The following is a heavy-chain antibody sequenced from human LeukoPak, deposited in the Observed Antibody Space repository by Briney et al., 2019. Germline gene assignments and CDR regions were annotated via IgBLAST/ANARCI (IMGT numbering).Heavy chain of an antibody. J-gene: IGHJ4*02. D-gene: IGHD2-15*01. V-gene: IGHV3-23*01. CDR3: AKGGEYCSGVSCYTFDY. CDR1: GFTFSSYA. CDR2: ISVSGGIT. Sequence: GGSLRLSCAASGFTFSSYAMSWVRQAPGKGLEWVSTISVSGGITYYADSVKGRFTISRDNSKNTLYLQMNSLGAEDTAVYYCAKGGEYCSGVSCYTFDYWGQGTLVTVSS.